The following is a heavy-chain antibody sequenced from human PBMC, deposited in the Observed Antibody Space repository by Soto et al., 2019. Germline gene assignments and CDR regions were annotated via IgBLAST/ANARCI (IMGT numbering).Heavy chain of an antibody. CDR3: ARGANGYYYFDY. CDR2: ITRDGSST. V-gene: IGHV3-74*01. J-gene: IGHJ4*02. CDR1: GFSLSDSW. D-gene: IGHD5-18*01. Sequence: EVQLVESGGGLVQPGGSLRLSCAASGFSLSDSWMHWVRQAPGEGLVWLSRITRDGSSTNYADSVKGRFTISRDNAKNTLYLQVNSLRGEDTAVYYCARGANGYYYFDYWGQGTLVTVSS.